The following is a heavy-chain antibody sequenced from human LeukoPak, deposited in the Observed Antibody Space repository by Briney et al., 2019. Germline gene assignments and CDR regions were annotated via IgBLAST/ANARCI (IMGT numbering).Heavy chain of an antibody. J-gene: IGHJ4*02. CDR3: ARAQLTWDAAN. CDR1: GFTVSSNS. D-gene: IGHD1-1*01. CDR2: IYSDNT. V-gene: IGHV3-53*01. Sequence: GGSLRLSCTVSGFTVSSNSMSWVRQAPGKGLEWVSFIYSDNTHYSDSVKGRFTISRDNSKNTLYLQINSLRAEDTAVYYCARAQLTWDAANWGQGTLVTVSS.